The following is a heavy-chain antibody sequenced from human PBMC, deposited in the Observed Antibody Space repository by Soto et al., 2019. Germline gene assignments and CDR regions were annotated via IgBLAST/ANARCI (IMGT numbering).Heavy chain of an antibody. J-gene: IGHJ4*02. V-gene: IGHV1-3*01. Sequence: ASVKVSFKASGYTFTSYAMHWVRQAPGQRLEWMGWINAGNGNTKYSQKFQGRVTITRDTSASTAYMELSSLRSEDTAVYYCARGSALPYDFWSGYFPFDYWGQGTLVTVSS. CDR3: ARGSALPYDFWSGYFPFDY. CDR1: GYTFTSYA. D-gene: IGHD3-3*01. CDR2: INAGNGNT.